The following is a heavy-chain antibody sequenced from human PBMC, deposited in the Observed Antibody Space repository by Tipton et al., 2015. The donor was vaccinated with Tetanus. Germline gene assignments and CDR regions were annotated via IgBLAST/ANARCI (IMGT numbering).Heavy chain of an antibody. J-gene: IGHJ4*02. Sequence: TLSLTCAVYGGSLSRYYWTWIRQPPGKGLEWIGEVDDSGSTNYSPSLKSRVTISLDTSKNEFSLTLSSVTAADTAVYYCARSTGSGNYFDNWGQGILVAVSS. CDR1: GGSLSRYY. CDR2: VDDSGST. D-gene: IGHD3-10*01. CDR3: ARSTGSGNYFDN. V-gene: IGHV4-34*01.